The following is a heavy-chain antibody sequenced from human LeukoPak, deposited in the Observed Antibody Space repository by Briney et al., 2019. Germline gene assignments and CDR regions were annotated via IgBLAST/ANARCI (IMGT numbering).Heavy chain of an antibody. Sequence: SETLSLTCTVSGGSISSSSYYWGWIRQPPGTGLEWIGSIYYSGSTNYNPSLKSRVTISVDTSKNQFSLKLSSVTAADTAVYYCARVRRVATIADLDYWGQGTLVTVSS. V-gene: IGHV4-39*07. CDR1: GGSISSSSYY. D-gene: IGHD5-24*01. CDR2: IYYSGST. J-gene: IGHJ4*02. CDR3: ARVRRVATIADLDY.